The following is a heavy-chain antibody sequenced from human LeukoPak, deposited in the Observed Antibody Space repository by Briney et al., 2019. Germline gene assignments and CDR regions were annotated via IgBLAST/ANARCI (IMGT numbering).Heavy chain of an antibody. D-gene: IGHD3-22*01. CDR1: GFTVSSNY. CDR3: ARGSPYYDSSGYRDFDY. V-gene: IGHV3-66*01. Sequence: GGSLRPSCAASGFTVSSNYMSWVRQAPGKGLEWVSVIYSGGSTYYADSVKGRFTISRDNSKNTLYLQMNSLRAEDTAVYCCARGSPYYDSSGYRDFDYWGQGTLVTVSS. J-gene: IGHJ4*02. CDR2: IYSGGST.